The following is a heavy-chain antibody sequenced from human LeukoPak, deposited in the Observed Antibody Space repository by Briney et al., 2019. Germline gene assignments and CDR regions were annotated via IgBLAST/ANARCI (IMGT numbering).Heavy chain of an antibody. CDR3: AKYYYGSGSPIFDY. V-gene: IGHV3-23*01. CDR1: RFTFANYA. Sequence: GGSLRLSCAVSRFTFANYAMSWVRQAPGKGLEWISTVSDSGDSTYYADSVKGRFTISRDNSKNTLYLQMNNLRAEDTAVYYCAKYYYGSGSPIFDYWGQGTLVTVSS. D-gene: IGHD3-10*01. CDR2: VSDSGDST. J-gene: IGHJ4*02.